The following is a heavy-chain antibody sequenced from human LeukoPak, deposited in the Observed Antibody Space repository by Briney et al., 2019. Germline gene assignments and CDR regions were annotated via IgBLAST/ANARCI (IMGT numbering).Heavy chain of an antibody. Sequence: PGGSLRLSCAASGFTFGSYGMHWVRQAPGKGLEWVADISYDGSNKYYADSVKGRFTISRDNSKNTLYLQMNSLRAEDTAVYYCAKVDTMIVVVITGIDYWGQGTLVTVSS. CDR1: GFTFGSYG. CDR3: AKVDTMIVVVITGIDY. D-gene: IGHD3-22*01. V-gene: IGHV3-30*18. J-gene: IGHJ4*02. CDR2: ISYDGSNK.